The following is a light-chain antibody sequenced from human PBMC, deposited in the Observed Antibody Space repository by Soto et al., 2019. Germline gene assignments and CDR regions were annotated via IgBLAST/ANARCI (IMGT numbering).Light chain of an antibody. CDR2: DAS. CDR3: QQYNTYWT. V-gene: IGKV1-5*01. CDR1: QSIRNW. J-gene: IGKJ1*01. Sequence: DIHMTQSPSTLSASVGDRVTITCRASQSIRNWLAWYQQQPGKAPKLLIYDASSLESGVPSRFSGSGSGTEFTLTISSLQPDDFATYYCQQYNTYWTFGQGTNVDIK.